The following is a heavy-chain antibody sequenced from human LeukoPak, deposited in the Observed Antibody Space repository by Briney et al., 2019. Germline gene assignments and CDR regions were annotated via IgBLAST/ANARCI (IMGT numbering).Heavy chain of an antibody. V-gene: IGHV1-3*01. CDR2: INAGNANT. J-gene: IGHJ4*02. CDR1: GYTFTNSA. Sequence: ASVKVSCKASGYTFTNSAMHWVRRAPGQRLEWMGWINAGNANTYYSQKFQGRVTISRDTSASTVHMELNSLTSEDSAVYYCARAPLQYFAWYFDDWGQGTLVTVSS. CDR3: ARAPLQYFAWYFDD. D-gene: IGHD3-9*01.